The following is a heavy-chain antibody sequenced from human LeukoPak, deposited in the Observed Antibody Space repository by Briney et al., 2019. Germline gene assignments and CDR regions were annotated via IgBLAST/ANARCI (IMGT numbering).Heavy chain of an antibody. Sequence: PSETLSLTCTVSGYSISSGYYWGWIRQPPGKGLEWIGSIYHSGSTYYNPSLKSRVTISVDTSKNQFSLKLSSVTAADTAVYYCASSIVATAAFDIWGQGTMVTVSS. CDR3: ASSIVATAAFDI. CDR1: GYSISSGYY. J-gene: IGHJ3*02. V-gene: IGHV4-38-2*02. CDR2: IYHSGST. D-gene: IGHD5-12*01.